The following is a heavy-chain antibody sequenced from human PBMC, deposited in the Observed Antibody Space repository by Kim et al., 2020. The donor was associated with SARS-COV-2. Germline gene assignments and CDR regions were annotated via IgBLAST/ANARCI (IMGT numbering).Heavy chain of an antibody. J-gene: IGHJ4*02. CDR1: GGSISSSSYY. V-gene: IGHV4-39*01. Sequence: SETLSLTCTVSGGSISSSSYYWGWIRQPPGKGLEWIGSIYYSGSTYYNPSLKSRVTISVDTSKNQFSLKLSSVTAADTAVYYCARHARRGVVVATPRLFDYWGQGTLVTVSS. CDR3: ARHARRGVVVATPRLFDY. CDR2: IYYSGST. D-gene: IGHD2-15*01.